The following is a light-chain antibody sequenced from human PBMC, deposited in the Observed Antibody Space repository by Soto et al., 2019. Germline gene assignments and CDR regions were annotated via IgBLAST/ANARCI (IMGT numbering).Light chain of an antibody. V-gene: IGLV1-51*01. Sequence: QSALTQPPSVSAAPGQKVTISCSGSSSNIGGNSVSWYQQLPGTAPKLLIYDDDKRPSGIPDRFSGSKSGTSATLGITGFQTGDEADYYCGSWDSSLSAYVFANGTKVT. CDR2: DDD. J-gene: IGLJ1*01. CDR1: SSNIGGNS. CDR3: GSWDSSLSAYV.